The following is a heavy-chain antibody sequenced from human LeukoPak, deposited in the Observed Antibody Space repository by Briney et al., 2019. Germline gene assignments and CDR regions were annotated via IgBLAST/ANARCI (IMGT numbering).Heavy chain of an antibody. CDR2: ISYDGSNK. CDR3: AKGSYSNYDY. D-gene: IGHD4-11*01. Sequence: GGSLRLSCAASGFTFSSYAMHWVRQAPGKGVEWVAVISYDGSNKYYADSVKGRFTISRDNSKNTLYLQMNSLRAEDTAVYYCAKGSYSNYDYWGQGTLVTVSS. J-gene: IGHJ4*02. V-gene: IGHV3-30-3*01. CDR1: GFTFSSYA.